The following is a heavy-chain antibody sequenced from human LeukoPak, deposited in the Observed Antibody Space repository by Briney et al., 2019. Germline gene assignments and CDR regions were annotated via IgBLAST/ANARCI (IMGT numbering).Heavy chain of an antibody. V-gene: IGHV4-34*01. CDR2: INHSGST. CDR1: GGSFSGYY. Sequence: SETLSLTCAVYGGSFSGYYWSWIRQPPGKGLEWIGEINHSGSTNYNPSLKSRVTISVDTSKNQLSLKLSSVTAADTAVYYCARGGVVVVPAAIVSWFDPWGQGTLVTVSS. J-gene: IGHJ5*02. CDR3: ARGGVVVVPAAIVSWFDP. D-gene: IGHD2-2*02.